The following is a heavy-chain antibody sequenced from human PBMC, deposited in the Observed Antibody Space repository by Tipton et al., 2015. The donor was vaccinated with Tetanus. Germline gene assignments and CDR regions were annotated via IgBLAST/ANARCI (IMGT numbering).Heavy chain of an antibody. CDR2: IYPANSDT. CDR3: ASGGWTAAGTFDY. J-gene: IGHJ4*02. V-gene: IGHV5-51*01. D-gene: IGHD6-13*01. CDR1: GYSFNSNW. Sequence: QLVQSGAEVKKPGESLKISCRGSGYSFNSNWIAWVRQMPGKGLEWMGVIYPANSDTTYSPSFQGLVTISVDKSISTAYLQWSSLKASDTAMYYCASGGWTAAGTFDYWGQGTLVSVS.